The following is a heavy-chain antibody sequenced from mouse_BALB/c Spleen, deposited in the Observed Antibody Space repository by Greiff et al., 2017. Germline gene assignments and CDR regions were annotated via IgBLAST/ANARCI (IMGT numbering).Heavy chain of an antibody. Sequence: VQLQQSGAELVKPGASVKLSCTASGFNINDTYMHWVKQRPEQGLEWIGRIDPANGNTKYDPKFQGKATITADTSSNTAYLQLSSLTSEDTAVYYCARVLYDYDGGGYAMDYWGQGTSVTVSS. V-gene: IGHV14-3*02. CDR1: GFNINDTY. D-gene: IGHD2-4*01. CDR3: ARVLYDYDGGGYAMDY. CDR2: IDPANGNT. J-gene: IGHJ4*01.